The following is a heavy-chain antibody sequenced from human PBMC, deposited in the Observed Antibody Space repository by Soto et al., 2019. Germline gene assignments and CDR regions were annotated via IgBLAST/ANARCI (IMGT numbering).Heavy chain of an antibody. Sequence: EVQLLESGGGLIQPGGSLRLSCAASGFTFSSYAMSWVRQAPGKGLEWVSAISGSGGSTYYADSVKGRFTISRDNSKNTLYLQMNSLRAEDTAVYYCAKAELEPTLYFDYWGQGTLVTVSS. J-gene: IGHJ4*02. CDR1: GFTFSSYA. CDR2: ISGSGGST. CDR3: AKAELEPTLYFDY. V-gene: IGHV3-23*01. D-gene: IGHD1-1*01.